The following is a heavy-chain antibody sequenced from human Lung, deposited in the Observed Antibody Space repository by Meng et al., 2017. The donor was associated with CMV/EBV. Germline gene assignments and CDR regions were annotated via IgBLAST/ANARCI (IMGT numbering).Heavy chain of an antibody. CDR1: GHSISSDYF. J-gene: IGHJ6*01. Sequence: SXTLSLTCHVSGHSISSDYFWGWVRQSPGTGLEWVGICDSGDTFYNPSLKSRVAISVDTSANQFSLTLRSVTAADTAVYYCVRHIIVVPARGYGVDVWGQGNXVNCSS. D-gene: IGHD2-2*01. V-gene: IGHV4-38-2*01. CDR3: VRHIIVVPARGYGVDV. CDR2: CDSGDT.